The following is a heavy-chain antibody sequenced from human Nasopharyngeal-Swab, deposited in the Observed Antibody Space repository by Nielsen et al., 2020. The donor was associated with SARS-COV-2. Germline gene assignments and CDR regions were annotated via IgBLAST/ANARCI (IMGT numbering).Heavy chain of an antibody. J-gene: IGHJ3*02. CDR3: ARDQRSGWFDAFDI. Sequence: WIRQPPGKRLEWIGYIYYSGSTNYNPSLKSRVTISVDTSKNQFSLKLSSVTAADTAVYYCARDQRSGWFDAFDIWGQGTMVTVSS. D-gene: IGHD6-19*01. CDR2: IYYSGST. V-gene: IGHV4-59*01.